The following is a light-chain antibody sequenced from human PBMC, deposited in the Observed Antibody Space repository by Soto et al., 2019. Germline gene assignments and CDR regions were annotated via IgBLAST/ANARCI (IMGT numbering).Light chain of an antibody. Sequence: QSVLTQPASVSGSPGQSITISCTGTSSDVGGYTFVSWYQQHPGKVPKLMIYDVIHRPSGVSDRFSGSKSGNTASLTLSGLQAEDEADYYSSSYTTAGTLVIFGEGTKLTVL. V-gene: IGLV2-14*03. J-gene: IGLJ2*01. CDR3: SSYTTAGTLVI. CDR1: SSDVGGYTF. CDR2: DVI.